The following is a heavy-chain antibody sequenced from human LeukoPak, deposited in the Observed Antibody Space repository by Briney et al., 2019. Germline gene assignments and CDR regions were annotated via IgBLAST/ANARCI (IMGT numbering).Heavy chain of an antibody. J-gene: IGHJ4*02. D-gene: IGHD6-19*01. CDR1: GFTFSSYA. CDR3: AKDLEGSGWTGPGDY. V-gene: IGHV3-23*01. Sequence: GGSLRLSCAASGFTFSSYAMSWVRQAPGKGLEWDSGLSGSGGSTYYADSVKGRFTISRDNSKNTLFLQMNSLRAEDTAVYYCAKDLEGSGWTGPGDYWGQGTLVTVSS. CDR2: LSGSGGST.